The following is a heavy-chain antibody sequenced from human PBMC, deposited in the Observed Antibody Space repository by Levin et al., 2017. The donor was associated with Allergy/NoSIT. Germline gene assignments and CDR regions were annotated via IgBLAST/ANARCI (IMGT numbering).Heavy chain of an antibody. Sequence: GESLKISCAASEFTFSTYTMNWVRQAPGKGLEWVSYITSGGITIYADSVKGRFTISRDNAKNSLHLQMNSLRVEDTAVYYCARVEYGGNSGRGAFDIWGQGTMVTVSS. V-gene: IGHV3-48*01. D-gene: IGHD4-23*01. CDR2: ITSGGITI. CDR3: ARVEYGGNSGRGAFDI. J-gene: IGHJ3*02. CDR1: EFTFSTYT.